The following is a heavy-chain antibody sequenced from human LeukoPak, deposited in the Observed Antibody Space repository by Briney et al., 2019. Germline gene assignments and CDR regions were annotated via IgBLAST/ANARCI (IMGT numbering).Heavy chain of an antibody. CDR1: GYTFTSYA. D-gene: IGHD5-18*01. Sequence: ASVKVSCEASGYTFTSYAMNWVRQASGQGLEWMGWINTNTGNPTYAQGFTGRFVFSLDTSVSTAYLQISSLKAEDTAVYYCARGYSYGNYYYYGMDVWGQGTTVAVSS. V-gene: IGHV7-4-1*02. J-gene: IGHJ6*02. CDR2: INTNTGNP. CDR3: ARGYSYGNYYYYGMDV.